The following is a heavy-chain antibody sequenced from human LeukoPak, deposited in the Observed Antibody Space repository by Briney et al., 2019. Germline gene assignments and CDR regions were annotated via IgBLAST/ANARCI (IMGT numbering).Heavy chain of an antibody. J-gene: IGHJ4*02. CDR1: GGSISSGNYY. D-gene: IGHD3-22*01. CDR3: ARGPYYYDSSGNFDY. CDR2: IYTSGST. V-gene: IGHV4-61*02. Sequence: SQTLSLTCTVSGGSISSGNYYWSWIRQPAGKGVEWSGRIYTSGSTNYNPSLKSRVTISVDTSKNQFSLELSSVTAADTAVYYCARGPYYYDSSGNFDYWGQGTLVTVSS.